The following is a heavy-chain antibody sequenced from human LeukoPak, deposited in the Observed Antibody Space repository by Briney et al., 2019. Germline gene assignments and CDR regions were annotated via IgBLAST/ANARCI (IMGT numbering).Heavy chain of an antibody. V-gene: IGHV3-21*01. Sequence: PGGSLRLSCAASGFTFSSYSMNWIRQAPGKGLEWVSSIGTSSSYISYADSLKGRFTISRDNARNSLYLQMNSLRAEDTAMYYCARPSTVTTFGYWGQGTLVTVSS. D-gene: IGHD4-17*01. CDR3: ARPSTVTTFGY. J-gene: IGHJ4*02. CDR1: GFTFSSYS. CDR2: IGTSSSYI.